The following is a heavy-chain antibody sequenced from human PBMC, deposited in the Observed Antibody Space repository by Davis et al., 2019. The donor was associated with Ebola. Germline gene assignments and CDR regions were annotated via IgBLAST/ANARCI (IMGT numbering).Heavy chain of an antibody. J-gene: IGHJ6*02. CDR3: ARGGTVYYYGMDV. CDR2: IIPIFGTA. V-gene: IGHV1-69*13. CDR1: LGTFRRYA. Sequence: SSVPVSCKASLGTFRRYAISWLRQAPGQGLEWMGGIIPIFGTANYAQKFQGRVTITADESTSTAYMELSSLRSEDTAVYYCARGGTVYYYGMDVWGQGTTVTVSS.